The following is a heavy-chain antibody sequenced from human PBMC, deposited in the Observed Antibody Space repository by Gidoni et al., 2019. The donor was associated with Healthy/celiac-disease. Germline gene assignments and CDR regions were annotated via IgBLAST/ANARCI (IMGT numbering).Heavy chain of an antibody. CDR2: INPNSGGT. CDR1: GYTFPGYY. Sequence: QVQLVQSGAEVKKPGASVKVSCKASGYTFPGYYMHWVRQAPGQGLEWMGWINPNSGGTNYAQKFQGRVNMTRDTSISTAYMELSRLRSDDTAVYYCARALSRWLGELESYGMDVWGQGTTVTVSS. D-gene: IGHD3-10*01. V-gene: IGHV1-2*02. CDR3: ARALSRWLGELESYGMDV. J-gene: IGHJ6*02.